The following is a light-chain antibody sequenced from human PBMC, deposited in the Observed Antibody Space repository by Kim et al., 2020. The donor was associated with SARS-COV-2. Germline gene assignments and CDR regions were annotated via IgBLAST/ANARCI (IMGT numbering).Light chain of an antibody. J-gene: IGKJ4*01. Sequence: DMQMTQSPSSLSASVGDRVTITCRASRDIGHYLAWYQQKPGKVPKLLIYAASALQSGVPSRFSGSASGTDFTLTISSLQPEDFATYYCQNYNGAPFTFGGGTKVEI. CDR2: AAS. V-gene: IGKV1-27*01. CDR1: RDIGHY. CDR3: QNYNGAPFT.